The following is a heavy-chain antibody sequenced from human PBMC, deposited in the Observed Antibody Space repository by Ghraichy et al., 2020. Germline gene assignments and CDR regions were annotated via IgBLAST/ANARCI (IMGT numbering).Heavy chain of an antibody. V-gene: IGHV3-21*01. CDR1: GFTFSSYS. J-gene: IGHJ4*02. D-gene: IGHD5-18*01. CDR2: ISSSSSYI. Sequence: GGSLRLSCAASGFTFSSYSMNWVRQAPGKGLEWVSSISSSSSYIYYADSVKGRFTISRDNAKNSLYLQMNSLRAEDTAVYYCARDNPAMEIDYWGQGTLVTVSS. CDR3: ARDNPAMEIDY.